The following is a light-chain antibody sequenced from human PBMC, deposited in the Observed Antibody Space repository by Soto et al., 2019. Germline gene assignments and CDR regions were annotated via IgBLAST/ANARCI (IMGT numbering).Light chain of an antibody. V-gene: IGKV3-15*01. CDR2: SAS. CDR1: QSVSTY. J-gene: IGKJ1*01. CDR3: QQRFNWPWT. Sequence: EIVMTQSPATLSVSPGERATLSCRASQSVSTYLAWYQQKPGQAPRLLIYSASTRATGIPARFSGGGSGTEFTLTIGSLEPEDIAVYYCQQRFNWPWTFGQGTKVEIK.